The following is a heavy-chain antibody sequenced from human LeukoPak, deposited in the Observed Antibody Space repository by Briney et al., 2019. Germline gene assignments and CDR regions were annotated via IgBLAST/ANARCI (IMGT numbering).Heavy chain of an antibody. CDR2: TYYRAMWYN. CDR1: GDNVSSNSAA. J-gene: IGHJ4*02. CDR3: ARGVFYDILTYYFDY. D-gene: IGHD3-9*01. V-gene: IGHV6-1*01. Sequence: QTLSLTCAISGDNVSSNSAAWNWVRQSPSRGLEWLGRTYYRAMWYNDNAVSVKSRIKISPDTSKNQFSLHLTSVSPEDTAVYYCARGVFYDILTYYFDYWGQGTLITVSS.